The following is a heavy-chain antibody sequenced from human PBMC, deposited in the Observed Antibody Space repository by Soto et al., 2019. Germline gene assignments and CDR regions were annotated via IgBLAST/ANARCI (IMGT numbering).Heavy chain of an antibody. CDR2: ISSSSSYI. V-gene: IGHV3-21*01. D-gene: IGHD4-17*01. CDR3: ASGVTTVTYYYYGMDV. CDR1: GFTFSSYS. J-gene: IGHJ6*02. Sequence: PGGSLRLSCAASGFTFSSYSMNWVRQAPGKGLEWVSSISSSSSYIYYADSVKGRFTISRDNAKNSLYLQMNSLRAEDTAVYYCASGVTTVTYYYYGMDVWGQGTTVTVSS.